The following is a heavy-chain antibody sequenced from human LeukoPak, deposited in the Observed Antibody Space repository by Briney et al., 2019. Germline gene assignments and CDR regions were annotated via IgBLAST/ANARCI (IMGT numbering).Heavy chain of an antibody. Sequence: ASVKVSCKASGYTFTGYYMHWVRQAPGQGLKWMGWINPNSGGTNYAQKFQGWVTMTRDTSISTAYMELSRLRSDDTAVYYCARDRGSPDRTTGRSYGMDVWGKGTTVTVSS. CDR2: INPNSGGT. D-gene: IGHD1-1*01. J-gene: IGHJ6*04. CDR1: GYTFTGYY. V-gene: IGHV1-2*04. CDR3: ARDRGSPDRTTGRSYGMDV.